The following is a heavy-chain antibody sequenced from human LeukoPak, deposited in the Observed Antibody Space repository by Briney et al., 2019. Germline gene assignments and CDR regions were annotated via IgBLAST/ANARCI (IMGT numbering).Heavy chain of an antibody. D-gene: IGHD3-10*02. V-gene: IGHV4-59*01. CDR2: LSSSGST. J-gene: IGHJ4*02. CDR3: ASVSDVTDIDY. CDR1: GGSISSDY. Sequence: PSETLSLTCTVSGGSISSDYRCWIRQPPGKGLEWIGYLSSSGSTGYHPSLRSRAIISGDTSKSQFSLKLSSVTAADTAVYYCASVSDVTDIDYWGQGTLVTV.